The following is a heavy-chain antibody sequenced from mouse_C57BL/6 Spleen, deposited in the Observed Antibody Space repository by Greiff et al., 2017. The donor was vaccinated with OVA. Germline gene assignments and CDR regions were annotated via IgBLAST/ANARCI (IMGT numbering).Heavy chain of an antibody. V-gene: IGHV5-9-1*02. CDR2: ISSGGDYI. CDR1: GFTFSSYA. Sequence: EVQLVESGEGLVKPGGSLKLSCAASGFTFSSYAMSWVRQTPEKRLEWVAYISSGGDYIYYADTVKGRFTISRDNARNTLYLQMSSLKSEDTAMYYCTREAYYYGSRAYFDYWGQGTTLTVSS. D-gene: IGHD1-1*01. J-gene: IGHJ2*01. CDR3: TREAYYYGSRAYFDY.